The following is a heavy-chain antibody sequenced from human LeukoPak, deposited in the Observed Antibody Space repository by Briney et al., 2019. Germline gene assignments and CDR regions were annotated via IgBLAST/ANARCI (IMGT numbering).Heavy chain of an antibody. Sequence: SETLSLTCTVSGGSISSYYWSWIRQPAGKGLEWIGRIYTSGSTNYNPSLKSRVTMSVDTSKNQFSLKLSSVTAADTAMYYCARDRVGAKGDWFDPWGQGTLVTVSS. J-gene: IGHJ5*02. CDR1: GGSISSYY. D-gene: IGHD1-26*01. CDR3: ARDRVGAKGDWFDP. CDR2: IYTSGST. V-gene: IGHV4-4*07.